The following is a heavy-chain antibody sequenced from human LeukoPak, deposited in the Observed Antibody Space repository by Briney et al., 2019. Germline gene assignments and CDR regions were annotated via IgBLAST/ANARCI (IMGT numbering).Heavy chain of an antibody. CDR1: GFTFSTYW. CDR3: ARGRVPVGTSILGAFDI. Sequence: GGSLRLSCAASGFTFSTYWMNWVRQAPGKGLEWVSSISGSSSYIYYADSVKGRFTISRDNAKKSLYLQMSSLRAEDTAVYYCARGRVPVGTSILGAFDIWGQGTMVTVSS. J-gene: IGHJ3*02. D-gene: IGHD1-26*01. V-gene: IGHV3-21*01. CDR2: ISGSSSYI.